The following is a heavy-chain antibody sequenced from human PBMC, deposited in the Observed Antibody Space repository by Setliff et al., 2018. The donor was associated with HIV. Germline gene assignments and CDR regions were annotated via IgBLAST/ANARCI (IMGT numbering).Heavy chain of an antibody. V-gene: IGHV4-4*09. Sequence: SETLSLTCAVSSASISNYHWSWIRQTPGKGLEWIGSIYTSGTTNYNPSLEGRITTSVDLPKNHFSLNLHSVTAADRAVYYCAIGDEYPGVFQSWGQGKVVTVSS. J-gene: IGHJ5*02. CDR3: AIGDEYPGVFQS. CDR2: IYTSGTT. CDR1: SASISNYH. D-gene: IGHD2-2*01.